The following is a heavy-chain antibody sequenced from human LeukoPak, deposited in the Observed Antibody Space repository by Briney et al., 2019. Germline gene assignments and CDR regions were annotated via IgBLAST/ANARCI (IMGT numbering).Heavy chain of an antibody. CDR3: ARVSSSVSKPLDY. CDR2: IYSGGST. V-gene: IGHV3-66*01. Sequence: PGGSLRLSCAASGFTVSSNYMSWVRQAPGKGLEWVSVIYSGGSTYYADSVKGRFTISRDNSKNTLYLQMNSLRAEDTAVYYCARVSSSVSKPLDYWGQGTLVTASS. CDR1: GFTVSSNY. J-gene: IGHJ4*02.